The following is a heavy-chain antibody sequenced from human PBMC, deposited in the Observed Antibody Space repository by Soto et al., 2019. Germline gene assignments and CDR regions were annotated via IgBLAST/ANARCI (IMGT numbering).Heavy chain of an antibody. CDR3: AKDAAYYDFWSGYYTPDAFDI. CDR1: GFTFSSYG. CDR2: ISYDGSNK. V-gene: IGHV3-30*18. D-gene: IGHD3-3*01. Sequence: GSLRLSCAASGFTFSSYGMHWVRQAPGKGLEWVAVISYDGSNKYYADSVKGRFTISRDNSKNTLYLQMNSLRAEDTAVYYCAKDAAYYDFWSGYYTPDAFDIWGQGTMVTVSS. J-gene: IGHJ3*02.